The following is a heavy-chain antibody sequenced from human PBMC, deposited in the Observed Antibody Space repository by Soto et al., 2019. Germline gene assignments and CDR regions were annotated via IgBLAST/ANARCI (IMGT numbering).Heavy chain of an antibody. CDR1: GFTFSSYA. J-gene: IGHJ4*02. D-gene: IGHD2-21*02. V-gene: IGHV3-23*01. CDR3: AKIFRYGDPEY. Sequence: EVQLLESGGGSVQPGGSLRLSCAASGFTFSSYAMSWVRQAPGKGLEWVSGISVSGDSTYYAGSVKGRFTISRDNSKSTLYLQMNSLRAEDTAVYYCAKIFRYGDPEYWGQGALVTVSS. CDR2: ISVSGDST.